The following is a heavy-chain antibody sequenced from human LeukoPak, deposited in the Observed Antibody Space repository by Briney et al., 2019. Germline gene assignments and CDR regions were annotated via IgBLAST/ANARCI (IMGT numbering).Heavy chain of an antibody. CDR2: ISAYNGNT. D-gene: IGHD1-26*01. J-gene: IGHJ4*02. V-gene: IGHV1-18*01. CDR1: GYTFTSYG. Sequence: ASVKVSCKASGYTFTSYGISWVRQAPGQGLEWMGWISAYNGNTNYAQKFQGRVTMTRDTSISTAYMELSRLRSDDTAVYYCARDVSGSFDYWGQGTLVTVSS. CDR3: ARDVSGSFDY.